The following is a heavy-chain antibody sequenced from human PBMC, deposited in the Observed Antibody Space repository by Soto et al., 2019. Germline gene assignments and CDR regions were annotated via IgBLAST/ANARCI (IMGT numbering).Heavy chain of an antibody. Sequence: EVQLVESGGGLVQPGGSLRLSCADSGFILRNYWMSWVRQAPGMGLQWVASIKEDGSEKYYVDPVKGRFTISRENAKNSLYLQMNSLGADDTAVYYCARYRSLDPWGQGILVTVSS. V-gene: IGHV3-7*03. CDR3: ARYRSLDP. J-gene: IGHJ5*02. CDR1: GFILRNYW. D-gene: IGHD3-16*02. CDR2: IKEDGSEK.